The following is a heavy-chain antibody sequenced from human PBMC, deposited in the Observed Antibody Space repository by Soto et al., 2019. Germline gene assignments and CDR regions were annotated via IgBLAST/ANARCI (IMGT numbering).Heavy chain of an antibody. CDR2: IYYSGST. V-gene: IGHV4-39*01. J-gene: IGHJ4*02. D-gene: IGHD2-15*01. CDR3: ARQGYCSGGSCPLQDFDY. Sequence: QLQLQESGPGLVKPWETLSLTCTVSGGSISSSSYYWGWIRQPPGKGLEWIGSIYYSGSTYYNPSLKSRVTISVDTSKNQFSLKLSSVTAADTAVYYCARQGYCSGGSCPLQDFDYWGQGTLVTVSS. CDR1: GGSISSSSYY.